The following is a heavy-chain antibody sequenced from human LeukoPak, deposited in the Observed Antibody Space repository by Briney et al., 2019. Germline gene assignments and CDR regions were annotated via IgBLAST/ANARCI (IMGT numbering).Heavy chain of an antibody. D-gene: IGHD6-19*01. Sequence: GGSLRLSCAASGFTFSSYSMNWVRQAPGKGLEWVSSISSSSSYIYYADSVKGRFTISRDNAKNSLYLQMNSLRAEDTAVYYCARDFGTALWSGWYAGPWFDPWGQGTLVTVSS. CDR1: GFTFSSYS. J-gene: IGHJ5*02. CDR3: ARDFGTALWSGWYAGPWFDP. V-gene: IGHV3-21*01. CDR2: ISSSSSYI.